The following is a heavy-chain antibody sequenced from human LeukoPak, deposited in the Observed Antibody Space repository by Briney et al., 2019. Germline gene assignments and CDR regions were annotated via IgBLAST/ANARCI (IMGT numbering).Heavy chain of an antibody. CDR2: ISGSGGST. CDR1: GFTFSSYA. CDR3: AKAHDSGWLTVSNFDY. Sequence: GGSLRLSCAASGFTFSSYAMSWVRQAPGKGLEWVSAISGSGGSTYYADSVKGRFTISRDNSKNTLYLQMNSLRAEDTAVYYCAKAHDSGWLTVSNFDYWGQGTLVTVSS. V-gene: IGHV3-23*01. D-gene: IGHD6-19*01. J-gene: IGHJ4*02.